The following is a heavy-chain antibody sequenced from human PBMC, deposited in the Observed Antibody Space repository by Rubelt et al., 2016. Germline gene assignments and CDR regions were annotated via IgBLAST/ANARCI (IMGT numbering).Heavy chain of an antibody. D-gene: IGHD4-23*01. CDR2: IIPLVGIA. V-gene: IGHV1-69*04. CDR1: GDSFSSYA. Sequence: QVQLVQSGAEAKKPGSSVKVSCKIFGDSFSSYAITWVRQAPGQGLEWMGRIIPLVGIANYAQRFQGRVTITADKTANTAYLELRRLVSWDTAVDFCARGGKEDGGNSGILAYWGQGALVTVSS. J-gene: IGHJ4*02. CDR3: ARGGKEDGGNSGILAY.